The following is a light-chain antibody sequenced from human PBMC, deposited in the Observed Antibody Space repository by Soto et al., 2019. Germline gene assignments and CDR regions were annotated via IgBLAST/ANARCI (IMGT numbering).Light chain of an antibody. CDR3: QQYNNWPPGT. V-gene: IGKV3-15*01. CDR2: GAS. Sequence: EIVVTQSPATLSMSPGERATLSCRASQSVSSNLVWYQQKPGQAPRLLIYGASTRATGIPARFSGSGSGTEFTLTISSLQSEDFAVYYCQQYNNWPPGTFGQGTKVDIK. CDR1: QSVSSN. J-gene: IGKJ1*01.